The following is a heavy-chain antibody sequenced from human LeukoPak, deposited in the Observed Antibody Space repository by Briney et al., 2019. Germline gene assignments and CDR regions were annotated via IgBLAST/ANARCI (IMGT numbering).Heavy chain of an antibody. CDR3: ARPNGGYSYGNQYYYGMDV. CDR1: GYTFTDYY. Sequence: SVKVSCKASGYTFTDYYMHWVRQAPGQGLEWMGGIIPIFGTANCAQKFQGRVTITADESTSTAYMELSSLRSEDTAVYYCARPNGGYSYGNQYYYGMDVWGQGTTVTVSS. D-gene: IGHD5-18*01. V-gene: IGHV1-69*13. J-gene: IGHJ6*02. CDR2: IIPIFGTA.